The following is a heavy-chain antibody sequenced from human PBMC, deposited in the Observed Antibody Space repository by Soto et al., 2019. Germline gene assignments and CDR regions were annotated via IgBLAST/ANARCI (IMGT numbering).Heavy chain of an antibody. J-gene: IGHJ4*02. Sequence: ASVKVSCKASGYTFTSYGISWVRQAPGQGLEWMGWISAYNGNTNYAQKLQGRVTMTTDNSTSTAYMELRSLRSDDTAVYYCARSIYYGSGSYPPPPDYWGQGTLVTVSS. V-gene: IGHV1-18*01. CDR3: ARSIYYGSGSYPPPPDY. CDR2: ISAYNGNT. CDR1: GYTFTSYG. D-gene: IGHD3-10*01.